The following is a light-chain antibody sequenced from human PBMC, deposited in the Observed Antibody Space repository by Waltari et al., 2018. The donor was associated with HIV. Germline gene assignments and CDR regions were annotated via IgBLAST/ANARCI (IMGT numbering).Light chain of an antibody. CDR1: CGPACPRYS. CDR3: LLYVGTGIWV. Sequence: QTVVTQEPSFSVSPGGTVTLTCGLSCGPACPRYSPSWYQQTPGLPPRSLIFDTNTRSSGVPDRFSGSILGNKAALTITGAQSNDESDYYCLLYVGTGIWVFGGGTKLTVL. J-gene: IGLJ3*02. CDR2: DTN. V-gene: IGLV8-61*01.